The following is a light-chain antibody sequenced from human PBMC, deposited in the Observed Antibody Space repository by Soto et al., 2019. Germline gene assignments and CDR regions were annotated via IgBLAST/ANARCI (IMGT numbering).Light chain of an antibody. CDR1: QSVGDY. CDR3: QQRTNWLT. Sequence: EIVLTQSPATLSLAPGERDTLSCRASQSVGDYIAWYQQKPGQAPRLIIYDTFNRATGVPARFSGDGSGTDFTLTISSLEPEDFAVYYCQQRTNWLTFGGGTKVVIK. CDR2: DTF. J-gene: IGKJ4*01. V-gene: IGKV3-11*01.